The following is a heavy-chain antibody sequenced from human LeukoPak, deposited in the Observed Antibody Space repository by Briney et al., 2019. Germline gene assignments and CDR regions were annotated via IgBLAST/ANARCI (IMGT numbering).Heavy chain of an antibody. CDR1: GGSFSGYY. J-gene: IGHJ4*02. Sequence: SETLSLTCAVYGGSFSGYYWSWIRQPPGKGLEWIGEINHSGSTNYNPSLKSRVTISVDTSKNQFSLKLSSVTAADTAVYYCASGDYDFWSGYYQYYFDYWGQGTLVTVSS. CDR2: INHSGST. V-gene: IGHV4-34*01. CDR3: ASGDYDFWSGYYQYYFDY. D-gene: IGHD3-3*01.